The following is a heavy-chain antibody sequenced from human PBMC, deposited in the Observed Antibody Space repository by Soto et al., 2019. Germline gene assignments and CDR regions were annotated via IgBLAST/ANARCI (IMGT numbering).Heavy chain of an antibody. V-gene: IGHV1-69*13. D-gene: IGHD4-17*01. CDR2: IIPIFGTA. J-gene: IGHJ6*02. CDR3: ATFYGDYIVKYYYGMDV. CDR1: GGTFSSYA. Sequence: SVKVSCKASGGTFSSYAISWVRQAPGQGLEWMGGIIPIFGTANYAQKFQGRVTITADESTSTAYMELSSLRSEDTAVYYCATFYGDYIVKYYYGMDVWGQGTTVTVSS.